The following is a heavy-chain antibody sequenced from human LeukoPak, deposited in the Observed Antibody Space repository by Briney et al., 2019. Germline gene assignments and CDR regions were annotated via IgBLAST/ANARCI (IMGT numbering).Heavy chain of an antibody. CDR2: IFYSGST. V-gene: IGHV4-39*07. CDR3: ARGSDYGDY. CDR1: GGSISSSSYY. Sequence: SETLSLTCTVSGGSISSSSYYWGWLRQPPGKGLEWIGSIFYSGSTYYSPSLKSRVTISINMSKNQFSLRLSSVTAADTAVYYCARGSDYGDYWGQGTLVTVSS. D-gene: IGHD3-3*01. J-gene: IGHJ4*02.